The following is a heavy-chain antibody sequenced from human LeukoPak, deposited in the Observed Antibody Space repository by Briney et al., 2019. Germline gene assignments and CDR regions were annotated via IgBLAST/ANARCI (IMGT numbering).Heavy chain of an antibody. CDR3: ARSLTANWYFDL. CDR1: GYSISSGYY. Sequence: SETLSLTCTVSGYSISSGYYWGWIRQPPGKGLEWIGSIYHSGSTYYNPSLKSRVTISVDTSKNQFSLKLSPVTAADTAVYYCARSLTANWYFDLWGRGTLVTVSS. D-gene: IGHD2-21*02. CDR2: IYHSGST. V-gene: IGHV4-38-2*02. J-gene: IGHJ2*01.